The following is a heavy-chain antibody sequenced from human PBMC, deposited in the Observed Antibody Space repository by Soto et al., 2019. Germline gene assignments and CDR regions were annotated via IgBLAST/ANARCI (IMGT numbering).Heavy chain of an antibody. CDR3: AKDRGGVNPYYFDY. CDR2: ISGGGATT. CDR1: GFSFSSYA. D-gene: IGHD3-16*01. V-gene: IGHV3-23*01. J-gene: IGHJ4*02. Sequence: GGSLRLSCAAFGFSFSSYAMSWVRQAPGKGLEWVSSISGGGATTYYADSVRGRFTMSRDNSKNTVYLQMNTLRAEDTAVYYCAKDRGGVNPYYFDYWGQGALVTVSS.